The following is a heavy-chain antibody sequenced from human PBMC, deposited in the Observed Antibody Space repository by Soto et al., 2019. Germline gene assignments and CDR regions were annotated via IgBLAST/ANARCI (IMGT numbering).Heavy chain of an antibody. CDR2: IYYSGST. CDR3: ARVARYCGGDCYNFPVSYGMDV. CDR1: GGSISSCGYY. Sequence: QVQLQESGPGLVKPSQTLSLTCTVSGGSISSCGYYWSWIRQHPGKGLEWIGYIYYSGSTYYNPSLKSRVTISVDTSKNQFSLKLSSVTAADTAVYYCARVARYCGGDCYNFPVSYGMDVWGQGTTVTVSS. D-gene: IGHD2-21*02. J-gene: IGHJ6*02. V-gene: IGHV4-31*03.